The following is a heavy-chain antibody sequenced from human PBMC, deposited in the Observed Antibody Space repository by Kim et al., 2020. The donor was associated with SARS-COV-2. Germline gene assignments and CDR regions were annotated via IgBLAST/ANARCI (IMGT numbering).Heavy chain of an antibody. J-gene: IGHJ2*01. CDR3: ARGPTNSRYCSGGSCYWYFDL. Sequence: ASVKVSCKASGYTFTSYDINWVRQATGQGLEWMGWMNPSNGNRGFAQKFQGRVTMTRDTSITTAYMELNSLRSEDTAMYYCARGPTNSRYCSGGSCYWYFDLWGRGTLVTVSS. CDR1: GYTFTSYD. CDR2: MNPSNGNR. D-gene: IGHD2-15*01. V-gene: IGHV1-8*01.